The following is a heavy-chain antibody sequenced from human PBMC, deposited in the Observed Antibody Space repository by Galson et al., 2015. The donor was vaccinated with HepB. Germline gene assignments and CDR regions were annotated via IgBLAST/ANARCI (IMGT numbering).Heavy chain of an antibody. V-gene: IGHV3-48*02. CDR2: ISSSGNNI. CDR1: GFTFSSHS. D-gene: IGHD1-1*01. J-gene: IGHJ4*02. Sequence: SLRLSCAASGFTFSSHSMNWVRQAPGKGLEWIASISSSGNNIYYADSVKGRFSISRDNANNALYLQMDSLGDDDTAVYYCARDASPTTDAWYYFDYWGQGTLVTVSS. CDR3: ARDASPTTDAWYYFDY.